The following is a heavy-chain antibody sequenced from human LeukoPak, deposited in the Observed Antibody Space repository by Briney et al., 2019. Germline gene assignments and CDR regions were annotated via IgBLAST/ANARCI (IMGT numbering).Heavy chain of an antibody. V-gene: IGHV1-46*01. CDR1: GYTFTSYY. CDR2: INPSGGST. CDR3: ARRTTTCYYDSSGYCDY. J-gene: IGHJ4*02. Sequence: GASVKVSCKASGYTFTSYYMHWVRQAPGQGLEWMGTINPSGGSTSYAQTFQGRVTMTRDKSTSTVYLELSSLGSEDTAVYYCARRTTTCYYDSSGYCDYWGQGTLVTVSS. D-gene: IGHD3-22*01.